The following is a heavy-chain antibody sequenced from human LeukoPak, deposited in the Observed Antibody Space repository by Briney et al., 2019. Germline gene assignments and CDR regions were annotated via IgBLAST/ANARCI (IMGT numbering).Heavy chain of an antibody. CDR2: VYHSGGA. CDR1: GASIASHSW. Sequence: SETLSLTCAVSGASIASHSWWSWVRQPPGQGLEWIGEVYHSGGANYKPSLKSRVTISVDTSRNHFSLKLTSVTAADTAVYFCAYNRNFALDNWGQGTLVTVSS. D-gene: IGHD1-14*01. V-gene: IGHV4/OR15-8*01. CDR3: AYNRNFALDN. J-gene: IGHJ4*01.